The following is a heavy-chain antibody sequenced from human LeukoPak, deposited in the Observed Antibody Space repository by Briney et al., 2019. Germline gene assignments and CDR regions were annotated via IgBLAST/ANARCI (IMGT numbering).Heavy chain of an antibody. V-gene: IGHV4-39*01. Sequence: SETLSLTCTVSGDSISSSSHYWGWIRQPPGKGLEWIAIISYGGGAFYNPSLKSRVTISVDTSKNQFSLTLTSVTAADTAAYYCARRYCSGGICYYFDSWGQGTLATVSS. CDR3: ARRYCSGGICYYFDS. CDR2: ISYGGGA. D-gene: IGHD2-8*02. CDR1: GDSISSSSHY. J-gene: IGHJ4*02.